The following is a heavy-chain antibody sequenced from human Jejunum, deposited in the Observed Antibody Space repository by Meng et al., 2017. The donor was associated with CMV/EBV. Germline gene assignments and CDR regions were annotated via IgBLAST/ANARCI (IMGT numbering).Heavy chain of an antibody. CDR1: TLRSRC. J-gene: IGHJ4*02. D-gene: IGHD3-22*01. Sequence: TLRSRCMSWVRQAPGKGLEWVANIKEDGSERYYVDSVKGRFTISRDNARNSLYLQMSSLRAEDTAVYYCAKSGRADSSNYYYFDNWGQGTLVTVSS. V-gene: IGHV3-7*01. CDR3: AKSGRADSSNYYYFDN. CDR2: IKEDGSER.